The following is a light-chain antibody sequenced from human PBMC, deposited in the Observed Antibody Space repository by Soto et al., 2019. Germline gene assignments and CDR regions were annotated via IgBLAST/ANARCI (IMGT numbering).Light chain of an antibody. CDR3: QQTFSAPLT. Sequence: DIQMTQSPSSLSASVGDRVTITCRASQSINRYLNWYQQKPGEAPKLLIYAASNLQSGVPSRFSGSGSGTEFTLTITSLQPEDFATYYCQQTFSAPLTFGGGTKVEIK. V-gene: IGKV1-39*01. CDR1: QSINRY. CDR2: AAS. J-gene: IGKJ4*01.